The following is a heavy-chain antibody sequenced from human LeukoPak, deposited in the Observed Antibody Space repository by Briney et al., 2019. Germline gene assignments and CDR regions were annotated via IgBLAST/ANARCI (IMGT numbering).Heavy chain of an antibody. CDR2: VDPEDGEK. CDR1: GYTFTSYA. D-gene: IGHD4/OR15-4a*01. Sequence: GASVKVSCKASGYTFTSYAMNWVRQAPGQGLEWMGRVDPEDGEKIYAEKLQGRVTITTDTSTDTAYMALSGLGSEDTAVYYCATSRLPTTGRDYWGQGTLVTVSS. CDR3: ATSRLPTTGRDY. V-gene: IGHV1-69-2*01. J-gene: IGHJ4*02.